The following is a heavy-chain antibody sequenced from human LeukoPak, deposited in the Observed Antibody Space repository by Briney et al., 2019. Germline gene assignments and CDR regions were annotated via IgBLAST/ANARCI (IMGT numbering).Heavy chain of an antibody. V-gene: IGHV3-48*01. J-gene: IGHJ4*02. CDR3: ARETAGYYDFWSGYYCLDY. CDR1: GFTFSRFN. CDR2: ISSSSSIT. D-gene: IGHD3-3*01. Sequence: PGGSLRLSCAASGFTFSRFNMNWVRQAPGKGLEWVSYISSSSSITYYADSVKGRFTISRDNAKNSLYLQMNSLRAGDTAVYYCARETAGYYDFWSGYYCLDYWGQGTLVTVSS.